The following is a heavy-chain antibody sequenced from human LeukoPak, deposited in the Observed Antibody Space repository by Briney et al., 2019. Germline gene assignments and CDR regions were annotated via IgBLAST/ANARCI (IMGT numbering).Heavy chain of an antibody. D-gene: IGHD3-10*01. CDR1: GFTFSSYS. J-gene: IGHJ6*04. Sequence: GGSLRLSCAASGFTFSSYSMNWVRQAPGKGLEWVSSISSSSSYIYYADSVKGRFTISRDDAKNSLYLQMDSLRAEDTAVYYCAREASIILYYYGSGSYSLDVWGKGTTVTISS. V-gene: IGHV3-21*01. CDR2: ISSSSSYI. CDR3: AREASIILYYYGSGSYSLDV.